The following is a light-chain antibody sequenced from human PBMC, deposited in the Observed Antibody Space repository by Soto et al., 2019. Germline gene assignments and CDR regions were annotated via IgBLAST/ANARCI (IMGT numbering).Light chain of an antibody. J-gene: IGLJ2*01. V-gene: IGLV2-23*02. CDR2: EVS. CDR1: SSDVGSYNL. CDR3: SAYAGSTNLV. Sequence: QSALTQPASVSGSPGQSITISCTGTSSDVGSYNLVSWYQQHPGKAPKLMIYEVSKRHSGVPDRFSGSKSGNTASLTVSGLQAEDEADYYFSAYAGSTNLVFGGGTQLTVL.